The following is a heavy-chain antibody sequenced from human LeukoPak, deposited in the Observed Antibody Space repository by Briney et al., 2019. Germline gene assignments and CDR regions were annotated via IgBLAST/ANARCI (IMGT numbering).Heavy chain of an antibody. D-gene: IGHD6-13*01. CDR2: ISGSGGST. CDR1: GFTFSSYA. CDR3: AKENWYLYNNNWYKTWFDP. V-gene: IGHV3-23*01. Sequence: GGSLRLSCAASGFTFSSYAMNWVRQAPGKGLEWVSGISGSGGSTYYADSVKGRFTMSRDNSKNTLYLQMNSLRAEDTAIYYCAKENWYLYNNNWYKTWFDPWGQGTLVTVSS. J-gene: IGHJ5*02.